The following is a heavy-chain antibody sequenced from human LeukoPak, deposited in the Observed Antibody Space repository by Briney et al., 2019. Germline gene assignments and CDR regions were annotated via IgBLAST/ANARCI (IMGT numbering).Heavy chain of an antibody. CDR1: GYTFTGYY. Sequence: ASVKVSCKASGYTFTGYYMHWVRQAPGQGLEWMGWINPNSGGTNYAQKFQGRVTMTRDTSISTAYMELSRLRSDDTAVYYCARDQVLGVVYFQHWGQDTLVTVS. CDR3: ARDQVLGVVYFQH. CDR2: INPNSGGT. V-gene: IGHV1-2*02. D-gene: IGHD1-26*01. J-gene: IGHJ1*01.